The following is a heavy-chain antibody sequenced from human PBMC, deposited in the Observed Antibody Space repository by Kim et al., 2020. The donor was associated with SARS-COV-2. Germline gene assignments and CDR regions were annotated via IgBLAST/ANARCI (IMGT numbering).Heavy chain of an antibody. CDR1: GGSFSGYY. CDR3: ARGLSARRPQQARYQLLSSPIRGADY. J-gene: IGHJ4*02. V-gene: IGHV4-34*01. CDR2: INHSGST. D-gene: IGHD2-2*01. Sequence: SETLSLTCAVYGGSFSGYYWSWIRQPPGKGLEWIGEINHSGSTNYNPSLKSRVTISVDTSKNQFSLKLSSVTAADTAVYYCARGLSARRPQQARYQLLSSPIRGADYWGQGTLVTVSS.